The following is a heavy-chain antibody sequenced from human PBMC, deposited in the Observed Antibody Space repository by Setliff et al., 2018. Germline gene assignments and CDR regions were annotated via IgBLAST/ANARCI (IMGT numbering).Heavy chain of an antibody. V-gene: IGHV4-34*01. CDR2: INHSGST. J-gene: IGHJ6*02. CDR1: GGSFSGYY. CDR3: AKVNNRFWSGYYPYYYGMDV. Sequence: SETLSLTCAVYGGSFSGYYWTWIRQPPGKGLEWIGEINHSGSTYYNPSLKSRVTISVDTSKNQFSLKLSSVTAEDTAVYYCAKVNNRFWSGYYPYYYGMDVWGQGTTVTVSS. D-gene: IGHD3-3*01.